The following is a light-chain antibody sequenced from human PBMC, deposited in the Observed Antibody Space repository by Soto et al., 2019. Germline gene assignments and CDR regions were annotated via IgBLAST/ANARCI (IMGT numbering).Light chain of an antibody. J-gene: IGKJ1*01. CDR1: QGISSY. CDR3: QHYNSYSEA. CDR2: KAS. Sequence: DIQLTQSPSFLSASVGDRVTITFRASQGISSYLAWYQQKPGKAPKLLIYKASTLKSGVPSRFSGGGSGTEFTLTISSLQPDDFATYYCQHYNSYSEAFGQGTKVDIK. V-gene: IGKV1-9*01.